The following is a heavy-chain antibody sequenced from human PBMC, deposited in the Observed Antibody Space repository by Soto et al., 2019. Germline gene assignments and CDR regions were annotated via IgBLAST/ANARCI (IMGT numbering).Heavy chain of an antibody. CDR1: GGSNSTHY. V-gene: IGHV4-59*11. Sequence: QVQLQEAGPGLVKPSETLSLTCTVSGGSNSTHYWNWIRQPPGKGLEWIGHVHDSGDTNYNPSLRSRLISISLDTSKKLFSLKLSSVTAADTAVYFCARSTVRHAFDVWGQGAMVAVSS. D-gene: IGHD4-4*01. CDR2: VHDSGDT. J-gene: IGHJ3*01. CDR3: ARSTVRHAFDV.